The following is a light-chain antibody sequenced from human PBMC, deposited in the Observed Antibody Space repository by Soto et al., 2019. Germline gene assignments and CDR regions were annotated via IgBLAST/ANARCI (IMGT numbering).Light chain of an antibody. CDR2: DVS. V-gene: IGLV2-14*03. J-gene: IGLJ2*01. CDR3: SSYTSSSTLKV. CDR1: SSDVGGYNY. Sequence: QSALTQPASVSGSPGQSIPISCTGTSSDVGGYNYVSWYQQHPGKAPKLMIYDVSIRPSGVSNRFSGSKSGNTASLTISGLQAEDEADYYCSSYTSSSTLKVFGGGTKLTVL.